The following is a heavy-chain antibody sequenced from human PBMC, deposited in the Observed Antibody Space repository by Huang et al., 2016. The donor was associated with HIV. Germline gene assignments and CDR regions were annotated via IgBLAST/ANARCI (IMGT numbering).Heavy chain of an antibody. CDR2: INPKTAGT. V-gene: IGHV1-2*02. CDR3: ARGGLRWPAPFDF. Sequence: QVQLVQSGAEAKKPGASVRVSCKTAGYTFSDYYVHWVRQAPGQGLQGMGWINPKTAGTNDAQRFQGRLTVTRDRSITTADMDLTWLTSDDTAVYYCARGGLRWPAPFDFWGQGTLVTVSS. D-gene: IGHD4-17*01. J-gene: IGHJ4*02. CDR1: GYTFSDYY.